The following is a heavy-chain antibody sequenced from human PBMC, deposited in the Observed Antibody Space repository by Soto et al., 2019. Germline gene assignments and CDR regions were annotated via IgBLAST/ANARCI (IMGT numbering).Heavy chain of an antibody. CDR2: IYPGDSDT. CDR1: GYSFTSYW. V-gene: IGHV5-51*01. CDR3: ARHPSYYYYGMDV. Sequence: GVSLKIFCKGSGYSFTSYWIGWVRQMPGKGLEWMGIIYPGDSDTRYSPSFQGQVTISADKSISTAYLQWSSLKASDTAMYYCARHPSYYYYGMDVWGQGTTVTVSS. J-gene: IGHJ6*02.